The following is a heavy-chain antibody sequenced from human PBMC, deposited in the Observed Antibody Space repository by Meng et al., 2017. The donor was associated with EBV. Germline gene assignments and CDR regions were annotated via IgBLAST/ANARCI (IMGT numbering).Heavy chain of an antibody. CDR2: FLPRLGAP. CDR1: GGPFRYYA. V-gene: IGHV1-69*01. Sequence: QGQLVQPAAGVKKPGSSVXXSCKTSGGPFRYYAISWVRQAPGQGLEWLGGFLPRLGAPNYAQKFHGRVKITADESTSTHYMDLSSLRSEDTAIYYCASESGRGYTPDYWGQGTLVTVSS. CDR3: ASESGRGYTPDY. D-gene: IGHD3-10*01. J-gene: IGHJ4*02.